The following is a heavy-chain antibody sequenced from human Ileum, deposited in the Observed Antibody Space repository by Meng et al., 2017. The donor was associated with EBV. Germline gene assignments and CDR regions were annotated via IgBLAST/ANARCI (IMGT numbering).Heavy chain of an antibody. D-gene: IGHD3-22*01. Sequence: QESGPGLVKPSDTLSLNCAVSGYSISSTNWWGWIRQPPGKGLEWIGYIYYSGSTSYNPSLKSRVTMSVDTSKNQFSLNLNSVTAVDTAVYYCARNVPGTSAYYDWGQGTLVTVSS. J-gene: IGHJ4*02. CDR3: ARNVPGTSAYYD. V-gene: IGHV4-28*01. CDR2: IYYSGST. CDR1: GYSISSTNW.